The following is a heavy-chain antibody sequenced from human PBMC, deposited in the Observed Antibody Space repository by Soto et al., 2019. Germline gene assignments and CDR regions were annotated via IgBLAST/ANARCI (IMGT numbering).Heavy chain of an antibody. CDR2: IYYSGST. Sequence: QVQLQESGPGLVKPSETLSLTCTVSGGSISSYYWSWIRHPPGKGLEWIGYIYYSGSTNYNPSLKSRVTISVDTSKNQFSLKLSSVTAADTAVYYCATLGVAAAGTFDYWGQGTLVTVSS. J-gene: IGHJ4*02. CDR1: GGSISSYY. CDR3: ATLGVAAAGTFDY. V-gene: IGHV4-59*08. D-gene: IGHD6-13*01.